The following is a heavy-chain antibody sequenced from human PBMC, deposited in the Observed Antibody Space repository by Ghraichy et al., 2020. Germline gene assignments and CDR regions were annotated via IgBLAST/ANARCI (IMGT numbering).Heavy chain of an antibody. CDR2: INHSGST. J-gene: IGHJ6*02. CDR1: GGSFSGYY. V-gene: IGHV4-34*01. Sequence: SETLSLTCAVYGGSFSGYYWSWIRQPPGKGLEWIGEINHSGSTNYNPSLKSRVTISVDTSKNQFSLKLSSVTAADTAVYYCATREGHYDFWSAPSYGMDVWGQGTTVTVSS. D-gene: IGHD3-3*01. CDR3: ATREGHYDFWSAPSYGMDV.